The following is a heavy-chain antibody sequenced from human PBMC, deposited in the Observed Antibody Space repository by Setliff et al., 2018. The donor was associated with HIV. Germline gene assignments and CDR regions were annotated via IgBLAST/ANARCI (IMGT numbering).Heavy chain of an antibody. CDR1: GGSFSGYY. D-gene: IGHD3-10*01. CDR2: IIHSRNT. CDR3: ARRSYFDY. Sequence: PSETLSLTCAVYGGSFSGYYWGWIRQPPGKGLEWIGEIIHSRNTNYNPSLKSRVTVSVDTSKNQFSLKLSSVTAADTAVYYCARRSYFDYWGQGTLVTVSS. V-gene: IGHV4-34*12. J-gene: IGHJ4*02.